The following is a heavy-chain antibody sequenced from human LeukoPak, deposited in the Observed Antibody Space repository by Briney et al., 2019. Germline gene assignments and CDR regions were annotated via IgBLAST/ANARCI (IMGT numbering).Heavy chain of an antibody. CDR2: IYYSGNT. Sequence: SETLSLTCTVSGGPISSSYWSWIRQPPGKGLEWIGFIYYSGNTNYNPSLKSRVIISVDTSKNQFSLKLSSVTAADTAVYYCARDWPGPHDALDIWGQGTMVTVSS. V-gene: IGHV4-59*12. CDR3: ARDWPGPHDALDI. J-gene: IGHJ3*02. CDR1: GGPISSSY.